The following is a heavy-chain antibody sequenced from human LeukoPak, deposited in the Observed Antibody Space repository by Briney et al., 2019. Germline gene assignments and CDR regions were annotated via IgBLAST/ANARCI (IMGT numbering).Heavy chain of an antibody. D-gene: IGHD2-2*01. J-gene: IGHJ3*02. CDR3: ARDGPIVVVPAAMVKYDAFDI. CDR2: ISSSSTI. V-gene: IGHV3-48*04. CDR1: GFTFSSYS. Sequence: GGSLRLSCAASGFTFSSYSMNWVRQAPGKGLEWVSYISSSSTIYYADSVKGRFTISRDNAKNSLYLQMNSLRAEDTAVYYCARDGPIVVVPAAMVKYDAFDIWGQGTMVTVSS.